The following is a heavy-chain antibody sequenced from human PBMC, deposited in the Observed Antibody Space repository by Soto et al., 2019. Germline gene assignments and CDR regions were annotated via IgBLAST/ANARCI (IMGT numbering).Heavy chain of an antibody. CDR1: GCSISSNSLY. Sequence: PSETLSLTCAVSGCSISSNSLYWDCIRQPPGRGLKCIGSIYHRGSTYYNPSPKSRVASSVDPSNNPYSLTLTSVTAADTAVYYCARRSPLVYGNPFDHWGQGTLVTVSS. D-gene: IGHD3-10*01. CDR2: IYHRGST. CDR3: ARRSPLVYGNPFDH. J-gene: IGHJ5*02. V-gene: IGHV4-39*02.